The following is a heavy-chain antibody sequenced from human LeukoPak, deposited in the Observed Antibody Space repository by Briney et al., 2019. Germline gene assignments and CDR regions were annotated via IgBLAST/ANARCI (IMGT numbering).Heavy chain of an antibody. D-gene: IGHD2-21*01. J-gene: IGHJ4*02. CDR3: AXHKDCASITHCHFDY. V-gene: IGHV4-39*01. Sequence: SETLSLTCTVSGGSISGSDYYWTWIRQPPGKGLEWIASIYYSGNTLYNPSLKSRVTMSVDTSKNQFSLKLSSVTATDTAIFXCAXHKDCASITHCHFDYWGQGILVTVSS. CDR2: IYYSGNT. CDR1: GGSISGSDYY.